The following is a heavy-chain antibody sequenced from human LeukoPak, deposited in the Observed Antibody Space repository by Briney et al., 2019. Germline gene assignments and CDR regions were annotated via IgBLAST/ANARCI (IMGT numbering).Heavy chain of an antibody. V-gene: IGHV3-53*05. CDR2: IYSGGST. Sequence: GGSLRLSCAASGFTVSSNYMSWVRQAPGKGLEWVSVIYSGGSTYYADSVKGRFTISRDNSKNTLYLQMNSLRAEDTAVYYCATDYGDYYYGMDVWGQGTTVTVSS. D-gene: IGHD4-17*01. J-gene: IGHJ6*02. CDR1: GFTVSSNY. CDR3: ATDYGDYYYGMDV.